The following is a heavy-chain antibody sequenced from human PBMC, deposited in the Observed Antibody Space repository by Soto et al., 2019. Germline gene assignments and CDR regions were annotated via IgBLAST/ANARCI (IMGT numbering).Heavy chain of an antibody. Sequence: QVQPEQSGAELKKPGSSVKVSCKASGGPFSSYAINWVRQAPGQGLECMGGITPIFGEPKYAQKFQGRVTITADIATSTAYGELSSLISDDTAVYFCARGSSSSIRNWFDPWGQGTLVTVSS. D-gene: IGHD3-3*01. CDR2: ITPIFGEP. CDR3: ARGSSSSIRNWFDP. CDR1: GGPFSSYA. J-gene: IGHJ5*02. V-gene: IGHV1-69*06.